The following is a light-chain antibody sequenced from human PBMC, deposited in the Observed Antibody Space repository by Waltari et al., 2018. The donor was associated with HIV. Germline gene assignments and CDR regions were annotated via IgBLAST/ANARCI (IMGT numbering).Light chain of an antibody. V-gene: IGLV2-18*02. CDR2: GFT. CDR1: SSDVGSYDR. J-gene: IGLJ3*02. Sequence: QSALTQPPSVSGSPGQSVTISCTGTSSDVGSYDRVSWYQQPPGTAPKRIIDGFTNRPSGVPNRFSGSKSGNPASLTISGLQAEDEADYYCSSYTSYSTWVFGGGTKLTVL. CDR3: SSYTSYSTWV.